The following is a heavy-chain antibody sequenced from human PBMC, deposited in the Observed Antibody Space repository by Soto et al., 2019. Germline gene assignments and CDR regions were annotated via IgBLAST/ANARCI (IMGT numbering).Heavy chain of an antibody. CDR2: IIPIFGTA. J-gene: IGHJ6*02. CDR1: GGTFSSYA. CDR3: AREEVDYVIPYYYYYGMDV. D-gene: IGHD4-17*01. V-gene: IGHV1-69*06. Sequence: QVQLVQSGAEVKKPGYSVKVSCKASGGTFSSYAISWVRQAPGQGLEWMGGIIPIFGTANYAQKFQGRVTITADKSTSTAYMELSSLRSEDTAVYYCAREEVDYVIPYYYYYGMDVWGQGTTVTVSS.